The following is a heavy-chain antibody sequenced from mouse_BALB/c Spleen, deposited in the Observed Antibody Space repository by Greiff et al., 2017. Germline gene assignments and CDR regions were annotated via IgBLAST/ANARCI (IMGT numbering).Heavy chain of an antibody. Sequence: QVQLQQPGAELVKPGASVKMSCKASGYTFTSYNMHWVKQTPGQGLEWIGAIYPGNGDTSYNQKFKGKATLTADKSSSTAYMQLSSLTSEDSAVYYCARYYGNYEAMDYWGQGTSVTVSS. J-gene: IGHJ4*01. V-gene: IGHV1-12*01. CDR1: GYTFTSYN. CDR2: IYPGNGDT. D-gene: IGHD2-1*01. CDR3: ARYYGNYEAMDY.